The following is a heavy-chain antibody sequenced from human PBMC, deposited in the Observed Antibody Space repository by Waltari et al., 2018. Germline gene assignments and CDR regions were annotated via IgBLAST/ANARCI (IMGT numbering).Heavy chain of an antibody. D-gene: IGHD3-3*01. CDR1: GGSISSSSYY. V-gene: IGHV4-39*07. CDR2: IYYSGST. CDR3: ARERITIFGVADYFDY. Sequence: QLQLQESGPGLVKTSETLSLTCTVSGGSISSSSYYWGWLRQPPGKGLEWIGSIYYSGSTYYNPSLKSRVTISVDTSKIQFSLKLSSVTAADTAVYYCARERITIFGVADYFDYWGQGTLVTVSS. J-gene: IGHJ4*02.